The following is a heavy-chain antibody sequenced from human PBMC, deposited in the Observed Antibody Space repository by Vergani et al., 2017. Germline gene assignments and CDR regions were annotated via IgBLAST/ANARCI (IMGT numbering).Heavy chain of an antibody. CDR3: AKGVTIFGVVPNWFDP. Sequence: VHLVESGGGLVQPGGSLRLSCAASGFTFSSYAMSWVRQAPGKGLEWVSAISGSGGSTYYADSVKGRFTISRDNSKNTLYLQMNSLRAEDTAVYYCAKGVTIFGVVPNWFDPWGQGTLVTVSS. V-gene: IGHV3-23*04. J-gene: IGHJ5*02. CDR1: GFTFSSYA. D-gene: IGHD3-3*01. CDR2: ISGSGGST.